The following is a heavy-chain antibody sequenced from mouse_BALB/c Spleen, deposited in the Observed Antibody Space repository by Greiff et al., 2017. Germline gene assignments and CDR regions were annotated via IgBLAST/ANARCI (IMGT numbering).Heavy chain of an antibody. CDR3: ARSLLLRSAMDY. V-gene: IGHV2-6-2*01. CDR1: GFSLTSYG. J-gene: IGHJ4*01. D-gene: IGHD1-1*01. Sequence: VQLQESGPDLVAPSQSLSITCTVSGFSLTSYGVHWVRQPPGKGLEWLVVIWSDGSTTYNSALKSRLSISKDNSKSQVFLKMNSLQTDDTAMYYCARSLLLRSAMDYWGQGTSVTVSS. CDR2: IWSDGST.